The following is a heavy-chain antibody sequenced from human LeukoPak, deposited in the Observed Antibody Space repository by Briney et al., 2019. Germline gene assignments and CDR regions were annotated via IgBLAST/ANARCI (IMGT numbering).Heavy chain of an antibody. Sequence: GGSLRLSCTASGFTFRKYWLHWVRQAPGKGLVWVSRINPDDGSTSYADSVKGRFTISRDSAKSTLYLQMNSLRAEDTAVYYCAKKQRHATTYYYDSSGYGPFDYWGQGTLVIVSS. D-gene: IGHD3-22*01. CDR1: GFTFRKYW. CDR2: INPDDGST. V-gene: IGHV3-74*01. CDR3: AKKQRHATTYYYDSSGYGPFDY. J-gene: IGHJ4*02.